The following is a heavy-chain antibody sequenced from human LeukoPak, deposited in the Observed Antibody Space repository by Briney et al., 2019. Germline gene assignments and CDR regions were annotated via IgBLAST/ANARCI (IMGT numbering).Heavy chain of an antibody. V-gene: IGHV4-34*01. Sequence: GSLRLSCTASGFTFRNYAMSWVRRAPGKGLEWIGEINHSGSTNYNPSLKSRVTISVDTSKNQFSLKLSSVTAADTAVYYCARVIGSSFPYYFDYWGQGTLVTVSS. CDR3: ARVIGSSFPYYFDY. J-gene: IGHJ4*02. CDR1: GFTFRNYA. D-gene: IGHD6-6*01. CDR2: INHSGST.